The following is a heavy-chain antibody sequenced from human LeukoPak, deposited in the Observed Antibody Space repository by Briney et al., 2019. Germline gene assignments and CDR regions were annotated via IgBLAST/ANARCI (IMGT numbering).Heavy chain of an antibody. CDR2: MNPNSGNT. D-gene: IGHD3-16*01. Sequence: GTSVKVSCKASGYTFTSYDINWVRQAPGQGLEWMGWMNPNSGNTGYAQKFQGRVTITRNTSISTAYMELSSLRSEDTAVYYCARLMITFGGTYREDYWGQGTLVTVSS. CDR3: ARLMITFGGTYREDY. CDR1: GYTFTSYD. V-gene: IGHV1-8*03. J-gene: IGHJ4*02.